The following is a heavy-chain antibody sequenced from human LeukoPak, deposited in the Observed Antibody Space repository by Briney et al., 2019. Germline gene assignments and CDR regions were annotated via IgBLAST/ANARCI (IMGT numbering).Heavy chain of an antibody. D-gene: IGHD4-23*01. CDR1: GGSISRGGYY. CDR2: IYYSGST. J-gene: IGHJ4*02. Sequence: PSETLSLTCTVSGGSISRGGYYWRWIRQQPGKGLEWIGYIYYSGSTYYNPSLKSRVTISVDTSKNQFSLKLSSVTAADTAVYYCARTRAYGGRPDYWGQGTLVTVSS. CDR3: ARTRAYGGRPDY. V-gene: IGHV4-31*03.